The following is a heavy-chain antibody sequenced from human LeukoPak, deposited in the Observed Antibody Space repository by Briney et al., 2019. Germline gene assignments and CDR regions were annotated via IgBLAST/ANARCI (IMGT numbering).Heavy chain of an antibody. CDR2: ISSASSTI. Sequence: GGSLRLSCAASGFTFSSYRMNWVRQAPGKGLEWLSSISSASSTINYADSVKGRFTISRDNARNSLYLQMNSLRAEDTAVYFCARGGGTSYNYFDYWGQGTLVTVSS. J-gene: IGHJ4*02. CDR1: GFTFSSYR. CDR3: ARGGGTSYNYFDY. V-gene: IGHV3-48*01. D-gene: IGHD2-15*01.